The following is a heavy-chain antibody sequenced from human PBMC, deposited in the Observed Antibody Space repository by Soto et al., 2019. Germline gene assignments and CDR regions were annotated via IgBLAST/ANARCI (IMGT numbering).Heavy chain of an antibody. CDR1: VGTFSSYA. V-gene: IGHV1-69*06. Sequence: SVKVSCKASVGTFSSYAISWVRQAPGQGLEWMGGINPIFGTPHYAQKYQGRVTITADTFTNTAYMELTRLTSDDTAVYFCAREGRHFDYWGQGTLVTVSS. J-gene: IGHJ4*02. CDR2: INPIFGTP. CDR3: AREGRHFDY.